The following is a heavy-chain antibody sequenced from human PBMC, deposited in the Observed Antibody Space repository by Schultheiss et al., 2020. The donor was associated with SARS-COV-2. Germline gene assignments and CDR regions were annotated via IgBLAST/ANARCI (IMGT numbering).Heavy chain of an antibody. CDR2: IKQDGSEK. CDR3: AKGPYTSGWYDY. J-gene: IGHJ4*02. Sequence: GESLKISCAASGFTFSSYWMSWVRQAPGKGLEWVANIKQDGSEKYYVDSVKGRFTISRDNAKNSLYLQMNSLRAEDTAVYYCAKGPYTSGWYDYWGQGTLVTVSS. CDR1: GFTFSSYW. D-gene: IGHD6-19*01. V-gene: IGHV3-7*01.